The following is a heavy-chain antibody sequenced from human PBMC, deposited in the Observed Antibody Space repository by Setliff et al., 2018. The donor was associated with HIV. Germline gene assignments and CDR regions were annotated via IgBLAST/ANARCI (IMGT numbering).Heavy chain of an antibody. CDR3: ALGILTGSRHPPYFDY. Sequence: SVKVSCKASGGTFSSYAISWVRQAPGQGLEWMGGIIPIFGTANYAQKFQGRVTITTDESTSTAYMELSSLRSEDTAVYYCALGILTGSRHPPYFDYWGQGTLVTVSS. D-gene: IGHD3-9*01. CDR2: IIPIFGTA. CDR1: GGTFSSYA. J-gene: IGHJ4*02. V-gene: IGHV1-69*05.